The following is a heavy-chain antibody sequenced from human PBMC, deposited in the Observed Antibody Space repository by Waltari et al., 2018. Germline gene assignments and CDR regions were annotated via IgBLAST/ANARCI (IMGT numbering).Heavy chain of an antibody. J-gene: IGHJ4*02. CDR2: SYSGGST. D-gene: IGHD6-19*01. V-gene: IGHV3-53*01. CDR1: GFTVSSNY. CDR3: AREVNIAVAGSGFDY. Sequence: EVQLVESGGGLIQPGGSLRLSCAASGFTVSSNYMSWVRQAPGKGLEWVSVSYSGGSTYYADSVKGRFTISRDNSKNTLYLQMNSLRAEDTAVYYCAREVNIAVAGSGFDYWGQGTLVTVSS.